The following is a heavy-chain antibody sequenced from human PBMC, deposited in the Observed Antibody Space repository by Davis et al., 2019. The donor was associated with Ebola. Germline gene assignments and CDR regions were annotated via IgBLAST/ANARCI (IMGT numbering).Heavy chain of an antibody. J-gene: IGHJ1*01. CDR2: INPSGDST. CDR3: ARVLLTTVTPRAEYFQH. V-gene: IGHV1-46*01. Sequence: ASVKVSCKASGYTFASYYMHWVRQAPGQGLEWMGIINPSGDSTSYAQKFQGRVTMTRDTSISTVSMELSRLTSDDTAVYYCARVLLTTVTPRAEYFQHWGQGTLVTVSS. CDR1: GYTFASYY. D-gene: IGHD4-17*01.